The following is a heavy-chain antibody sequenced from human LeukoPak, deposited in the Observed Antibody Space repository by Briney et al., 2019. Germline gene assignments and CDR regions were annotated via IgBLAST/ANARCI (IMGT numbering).Heavy chain of an antibody. CDR3: ERDFRATFGGVMASAFDY. V-gene: IGHV1-46*01. Sequence: GASVKVSCKASGYTFTDHYMHWVRQAPGQGLEWMGIINPVGGGTTYAQHFQGRVTMTRDTSTSTVYVELRSLRSEDTAVYYCERDFRATFGGVMASAFDYWGQGTLVTVSS. D-gene: IGHD3-16*01. J-gene: IGHJ4*02. CDR1: GYTFTDHY. CDR2: INPVGGGT.